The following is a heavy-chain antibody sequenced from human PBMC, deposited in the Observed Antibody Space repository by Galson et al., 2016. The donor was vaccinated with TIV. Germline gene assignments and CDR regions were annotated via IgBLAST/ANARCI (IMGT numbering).Heavy chain of an antibody. V-gene: IGHV3-23*01. CDR2: ISASGGST. J-gene: IGHJ4*02. CDR3: ARGWKWPMDYGVLDF. CDR1: AFTFSNYA. D-gene: IGHD4/OR15-4a*01. Sequence: SLRLSCAASAFTFSNYAMSWVRQAPGKGLEWVSVISASGGSTYYADSVKGRFTISRDSSKNTLYLQMNSLRADDTAIYYCARGWKWPMDYGVLDFWGQGTLGTVSS.